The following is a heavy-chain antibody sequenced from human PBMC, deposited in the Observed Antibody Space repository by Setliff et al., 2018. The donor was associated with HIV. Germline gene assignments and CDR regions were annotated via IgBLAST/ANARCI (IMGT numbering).Heavy chain of an antibody. CDR3: AKRTFGSGRFDP. Sequence: SETLSLTCSVPGDSISSGSYYWSWIRLPAGKGLEWIGQIHTTGSTNYNPSLKSRVTISIDTSKNQFSLKLNSVTATDTAVYYCAKRTFGSGRFDPWGQGTLVTVSS. CDR2: IHTTGST. J-gene: IGHJ5*02. V-gene: IGHV4-61*09. D-gene: IGHD3-16*01. CDR1: GDSISSGSYY.